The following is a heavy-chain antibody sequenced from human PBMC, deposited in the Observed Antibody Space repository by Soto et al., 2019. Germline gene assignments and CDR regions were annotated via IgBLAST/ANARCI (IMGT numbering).Heavy chain of an antibody. V-gene: IGHV3-23*01. CDR3: AKDASQPWFHYYYGMDV. D-gene: IGHD5-18*01. CDR2: IRGSGRRT. Sequence: GGSLRLSCAASGFTFSSYAMSWVRQAPGKGLEWVSAIRGSGRRTYYADSVKGRFTISRDNSKNTLYLQMNSLRAEDTAVYYCAKDASQPWFHYYYGMDVWGQGTTVTVS. J-gene: IGHJ6*02. CDR1: GFTFSSYA.